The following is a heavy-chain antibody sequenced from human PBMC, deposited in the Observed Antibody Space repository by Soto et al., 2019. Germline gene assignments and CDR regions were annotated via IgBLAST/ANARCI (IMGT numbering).Heavy chain of an antibody. CDR2: IYYSGST. Sequence: QLQLQESGPGLVKPSETLSLTCTVSGGSISSSSYYWGWIRQPPGKGLEWIGSIYYSGSTYYNPSLKSRVTISVDTSKNQFSLKLSSVTAADTAVYYCARRYYYGSGRGDAFDIWGQGTMVTVSS. CDR1: GGSISSSSYY. V-gene: IGHV4-39*01. D-gene: IGHD3-10*01. CDR3: ARRYYYGSGRGDAFDI. J-gene: IGHJ3*02.